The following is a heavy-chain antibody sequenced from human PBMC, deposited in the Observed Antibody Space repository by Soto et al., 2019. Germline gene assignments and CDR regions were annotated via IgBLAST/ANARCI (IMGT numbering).Heavy chain of an antibody. CDR3: AGERLTGSGYFDY. CDR2: VYNTGSP. V-gene: IGHV4-59*01. D-gene: IGHD3-22*01. Sequence: SSETLSLTCTVSDGAITGYYWSWIRQSPGEGLEWIGYVYNTGSPSYNPSLKSRVTMSVDASTNQFSLILTSVTATDTAVYYCAGERLTGSGYFDYWGQGTLVTVSS. J-gene: IGHJ4*02. CDR1: DGAITGYY.